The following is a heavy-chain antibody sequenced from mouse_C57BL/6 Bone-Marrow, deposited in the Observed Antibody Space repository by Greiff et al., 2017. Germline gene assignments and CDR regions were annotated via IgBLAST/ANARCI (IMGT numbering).Heavy chain of an antibody. J-gene: IGHJ4*01. CDR3: ARGATVVPYFYAMDY. D-gene: IGHD1-1*01. V-gene: IGHV1-75*01. Sequence: QVQLQQSGPELVKPGASVKISCKASGYTFTDYYINWVKQRPGQGLEWIGWIFPGSGSTYYNEKFKGKATLTVDKSYSTHYMLLSTLTSEDSAIYFCARGATVVPYFYAMDYWGQGTSVTVSS. CDR1: GYTFTDYY. CDR2: IFPGSGST.